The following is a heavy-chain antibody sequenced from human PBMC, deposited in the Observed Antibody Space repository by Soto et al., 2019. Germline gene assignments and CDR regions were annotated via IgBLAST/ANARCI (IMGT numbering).Heavy chain of an antibody. J-gene: IGHJ6*02. D-gene: IGHD1-26*01. Sequence: SVKVSCKASGGTFSSYAISWVRQAPGQGLEWMGGIIPIFGTANYAQKFQGRVTITADESTSTAYMELSSLRSEDTAVYYCARWGGSRLAYQYYYYGMDVWGQGTTVTVSS. CDR1: GGTFSSYA. CDR2: IIPIFGTA. V-gene: IGHV1-69*13. CDR3: ARWGGSRLAYQYYYYGMDV.